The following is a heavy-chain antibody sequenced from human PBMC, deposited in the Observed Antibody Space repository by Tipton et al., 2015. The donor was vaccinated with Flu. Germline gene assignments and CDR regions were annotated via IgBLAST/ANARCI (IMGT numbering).Heavy chain of an antibody. CDR2: SFYSGSI. CDR1: GGSVNYFY. CDR3: AREWGDAFDI. D-gene: IGHD3-16*01. Sequence: TLSLTCSVSGGSVNYFYWNWIRQPPGKALEWIGFSFYSGSISYNPSLKSRVTISVDTSKNQFSLKMSSVTAADTAVYYCAREWGDAFDIWGQGTMVTVSS. J-gene: IGHJ3*02. V-gene: IGHV4-59*02.